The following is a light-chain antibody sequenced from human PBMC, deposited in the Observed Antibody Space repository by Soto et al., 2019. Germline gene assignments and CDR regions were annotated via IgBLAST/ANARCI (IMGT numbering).Light chain of an antibody. CDR2: EDN. CDR3: CSYAGSSTPYV. Sequence: QSALTQPASVSGSPGQSITISCTGTSSDVGSYNLVSWYQQHPGKAPKLMIYEDNKRPSGVSNRFSGSKSGNTASLTISGLQAEYEADYFCCSYAGSSTPYVFGTGTKLTVL. J-gene: IGLJ1*01. V-gene: IGLV2-23*01. CDR1: SSDVGSYNL.